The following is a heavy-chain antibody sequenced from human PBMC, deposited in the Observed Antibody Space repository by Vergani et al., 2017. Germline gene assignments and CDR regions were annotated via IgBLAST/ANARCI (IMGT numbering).Heavy chain of an antibody. CDR2: INPSGGST. D-gene: IGHD3-9*01. CDR3: ARDRKVLRYFDRFPPAYGMDV. V-gene: IGHV1-46*01. J-gene: IGHJ6*02. CDR1: GYTFTSYY. Sequence: QVQLVQSGAEVKKPGASVKVSCKASGYTFTSYYMHWVRQAPGQGLEWMGIINPSGGSTSYAQKFQGRVTMTRDTSTSTAYMELSSLRSEDTAVYYCARDRKVLRYFDRFPPAYGMDVWGQGTTVTVSS.